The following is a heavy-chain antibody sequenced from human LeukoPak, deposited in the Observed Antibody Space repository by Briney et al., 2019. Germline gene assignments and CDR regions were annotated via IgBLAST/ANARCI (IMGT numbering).Heavy chain of an antibody. Sequence: GGSLRLSCAASGFAFSGYGMHWVRQAPGKGLEWVTYIAYDGSDKFYANSVRGRFTISRDNSKNTLYVQMNSLRVEDTAMYYCVAIAVAGQFYWGQGTLVTVSS. CDR1: GFAFSGYG. V-gene: IGHV3-30*02. J-gene: IGHJ4*02. D-gene: IGHD6-19*01. CDR3: VAIAVAGQFY. CDR2: IAYDGSDK.